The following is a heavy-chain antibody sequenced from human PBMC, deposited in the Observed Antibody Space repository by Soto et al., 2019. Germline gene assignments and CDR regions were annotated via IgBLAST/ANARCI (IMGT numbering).Heavy chain of an antibody. CDR1: GDSVSSNSSA. D-gene: IGHD6-19*01. J-gene: IGHJ6*02. Sequence: PSQTLTLTCAISGDSVSSNSSAWNWIRQSPSRGLEWLVRIYYRSEWYNDYAVSVKSRIAINPDTSKNQFSVQLNSVTPEDTDVYYCARDFLAVAGLSGSDVWGQGTTVTVSS. CDR2: IYYRSEWYN. V-gene: IGHV6-1*01. CDR3: ARDFLAVAGLSGSDV.